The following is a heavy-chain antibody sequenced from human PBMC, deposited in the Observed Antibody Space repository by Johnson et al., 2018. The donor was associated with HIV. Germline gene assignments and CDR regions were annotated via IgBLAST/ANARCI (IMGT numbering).Heavy chain of an antibody. D-gene: IGHD2-2*01. CDR2: ISGRGGST. CDR3: ARDSASDAFDI. J-gene: IGHJ3*02. V-gene: IGHV3-23*04. CDR1: GFTFSSYA. Sequence: VQLVESGGGVAQPGRSLRLSCEASGFTFSSYAMNWVRQAPGKGLEWVSAISGRGGSTYYADSVKGRFTISRVNAKNTLYLQMNSLRAEDTAVYYCARDSASDAFDIWGQGTMVTVSS.